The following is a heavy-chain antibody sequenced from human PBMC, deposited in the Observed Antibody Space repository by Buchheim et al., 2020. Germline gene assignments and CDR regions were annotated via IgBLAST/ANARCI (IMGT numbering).Heavy chain of an antibody. CDR3: RETAAGTQVDY. V-gene: IGHV1-69*01. CDR2: FIPIFGTA. D-gene: IGHD6-13*01. Sequence: QVQLVQSGAEVKKPGSSVKVSCKASGGTFSSYAISWVRQAPGQGLEWMGGFIPIFGTANSAPTFQGRVTITAAESTSTAYMGLSSLRSEDTAVYYCRETAAGTQVDYWGQGTL. J-gene: IGHJ4*02. CDR1: GGTFSSYA.